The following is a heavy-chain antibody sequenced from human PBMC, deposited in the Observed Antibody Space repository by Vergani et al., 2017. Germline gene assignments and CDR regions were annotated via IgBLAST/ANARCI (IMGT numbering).Heavy chain of an antibody. D-gene: IGHD5-12*01. Sequence: QLQLQESGPGLVKPSETLSLTCTVSGGSISSSSYYWGWIRQPPGKGLEWIGSIYYSGSTYYNPSLKSRVTISVDTSKNQFSLKLSSVTAADTAVYYCARWMRGYLNYFDYWGQGTLVTVSS. CDR3: ARWMRGYLNYFDY. V-gene: IGHV4-39*07. CDR1: GGSISSSSYY. J-gene: IGHJ4*02. CDR2: IYYSGST.